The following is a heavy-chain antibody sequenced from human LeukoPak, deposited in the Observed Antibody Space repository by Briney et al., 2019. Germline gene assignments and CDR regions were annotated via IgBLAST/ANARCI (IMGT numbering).Heavy chain of an antibody. CDR1: GFTFSSYS. CDR2: IAGSSGYI. D-gene: IGHD2-21*02. V-gene: IGHV3-21*01. J-gene: IGHJ4*01. Sequence: GGSLRLSCAASGFTFSSYSMNWVRQAPGKGLEWVSSIAGSSGYISYADSVKGRFTISRDNAKKSLYLQMASLTAEDTAVYYCARDRGAYCGGDCYLGFDYWGRGTLVTVSS. CDR3: ARDRGAYCGGDCYLGFDY.